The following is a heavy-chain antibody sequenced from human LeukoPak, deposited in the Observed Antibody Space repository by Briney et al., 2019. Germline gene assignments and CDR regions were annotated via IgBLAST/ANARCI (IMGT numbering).Heavy chain of an antibody. J-gene: IGHJ6*03. D-gene: IGHD1-14*01. CDR2: INPNSGGT. CDR3: ARTAAYRNHLYYYYYYMDV. Sequence: LGASVKVSCKASGYTFTGYYMHWVRQAPGQGLEWMGWINPNSGGTNYAQKFQGRVTMTRDTSISTAYMELSRLRSDDTAVYYCARTAAYRNHLYYYYYYMDVWGKGTTVTVSS. CDR1: GYTFTGYY. V-gene: IGHV1-2*02.